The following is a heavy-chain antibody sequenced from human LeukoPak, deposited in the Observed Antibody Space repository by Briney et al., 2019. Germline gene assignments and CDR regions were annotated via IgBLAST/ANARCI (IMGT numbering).Heavy chain of an antibody. CDR3: ARDNEHAFDI. D-gene: IGHD2-8*01. V-gene: IGHV3-21*01. CDR2: ISSSSGYI. CDR1: GFTFSNYA. Sequence: GGSLRLSCAASGFTFSNYAMHWVRQAPGKGLEWVSFISSSSGYIYYADSVKSRFTISRDNAKNSLYLQMNSLRAGDTAVYYCARDNEHAFDIWGQGTMVTVSS. J-gene: IGHJ3*02.